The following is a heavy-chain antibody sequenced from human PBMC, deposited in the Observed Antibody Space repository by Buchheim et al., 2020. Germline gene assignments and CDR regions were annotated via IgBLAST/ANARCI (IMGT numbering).Heavy chain of an antibody. CDR3: ARWYSSGWNNWFDP. V-gene: IGHV3-30*03. CDR1: GFTFSHHG. CDR2: ISYDGNNQ. Sequence: QVQLVESGGGVVQPGRSLRLSCAASGFTFSHHGMHWVRQAPGKGLEWVADISYDGNNQDYRDSVKGRFTISRDNSKKTLYLQMNSLRAEDTGVYYCARWYSSGWNNWFDPWGQGTL. D-gene: IGHD6-19*01. J-gene: IGHJ5*02.